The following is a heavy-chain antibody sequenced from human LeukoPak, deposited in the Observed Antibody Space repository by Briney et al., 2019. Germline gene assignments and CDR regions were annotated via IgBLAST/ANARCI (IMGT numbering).Heavy chain of an antibody. CDR2: IYYSGST. J-gene: IGHJ4*02. CDR1: GGSISSGGYS. D-gene: IGHD3-22*01. V-gene: IGHV4-30-4*07. Sequence: SQTLSLTCAVSGGSISSGGYSWSWIRQPPGKGLEWIGYIYYSGSTNYNPSLKSRVTISVDTSKNQFSLKLSSVTAADTAVYYCARGGYYDSSGYPPYFDYWGQGTLVTVSS. CDR3: ARGGYYDSSGYPPYFDY.